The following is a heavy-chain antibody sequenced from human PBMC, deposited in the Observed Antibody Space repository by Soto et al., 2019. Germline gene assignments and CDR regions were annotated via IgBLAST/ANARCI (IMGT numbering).Heavy chain of an antibody. Sequence: XGSLKLSCACSGYSFTTYWISLVLQIPGKGLEWMGRIDPSDTYTNYTPSVQGHVTISADNSNSTSYLQWSSLKASDTAMYYCTRHPYSSNWYDLNGLDAWGQGTTVTVSS. D-gene: IGHD6-13*01. CDR3: TRHPYSSNWYDLNGLDA. V-gene: IGHV5-10-1*01. J-gene: IGHJ6*02. CDR1: GYSFTTYW. CDR2: IDPSDTYT.